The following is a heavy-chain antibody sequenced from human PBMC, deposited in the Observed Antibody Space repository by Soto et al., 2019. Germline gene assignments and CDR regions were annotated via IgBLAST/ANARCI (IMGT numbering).Heavy chain of an antibody. CDR1: VFNFNSYT. Sequence: WGSLRLSCSASVFNFNSYTINWFRQAPGKRLEWLSSISSSGYIFSTDSVRGRFTISRDNAKNSVYLQINSLRAEDTAVYFCARDCSGGSCYPGMDVWGQGTTVTRLL. V-gene: IGHV3-21*01. J-gene: IGHJ6*02. D-gene: IGHD2-15*01. CDR3: ARDCSGGSCYPGMDV. CDR2: ISSSGYI.